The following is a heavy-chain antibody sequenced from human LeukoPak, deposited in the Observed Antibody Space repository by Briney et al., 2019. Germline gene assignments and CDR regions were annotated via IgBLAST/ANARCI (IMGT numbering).Heavy chain of an antibody. CDR3: VRVTHSSYSYGYGHGDY. D-gene: IGHD5-18*01. J-gene: IGHJ4*02. V-gene: IGHV3-7*02. Sequence: GGSLRLSCAASGLTFSSFWMSWLRQAPGKGLEWVANIKQDGSEKYYVDSVKGRFTISRDNAKNSLYLQMNSLRAEDTAVYYCVRVTHSSYSYGYGHGDYWGQGTLVTVSS. CDR2: IKQDGSEK. CDR1: GLTFSSFW.